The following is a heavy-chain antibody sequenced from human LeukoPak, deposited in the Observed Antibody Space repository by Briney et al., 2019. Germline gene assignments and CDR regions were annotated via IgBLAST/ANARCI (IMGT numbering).Heavy chain of an antibody. J-gene: IGHJ4*02. CDR3: AKDSRRGYSYGYAAADPRRPFDY. CDR2: ISGSGDNT. CDR1: GFTFSSYA. D-gene: IGHD5-18*01. V-gene: IGHV3-23*01. Sequence: HPGGSLRLSCAASGFTFSSYAMSWVRQAPRKGLEWVSIISGSGDNTHYADSVKGRFTISRDNSKNTLYLQMNSLRAEDTAVYYCAKDSRRGYSYGYAAADPRRPFDYWGQGTLVTVSS.